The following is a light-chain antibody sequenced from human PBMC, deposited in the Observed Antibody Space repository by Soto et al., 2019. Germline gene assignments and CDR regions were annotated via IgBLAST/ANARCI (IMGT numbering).Light chain of an antibody. Sequence: DIQMTQSPSTLSASVGDRGTITCRASQSISSWLAWYQQKPGKAPNLLIFSASGLERGVPSRFSGSGSGTEFPLTISSLPPHDFATYYCQEYNGNSGLTFGGGTKVEIK. CDR3: QEYNGNSGLT. CDR1: QSISSW. CDR2: SAS. V-gene: IGKV1-5*03. J-gene: IGKJ4*01.